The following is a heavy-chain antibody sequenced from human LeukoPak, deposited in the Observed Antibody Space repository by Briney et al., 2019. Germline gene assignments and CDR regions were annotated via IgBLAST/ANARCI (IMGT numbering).Heavy chain of an antibody. CDR3: ARGRKSPVQLYFDY. V-gene: IGHV1-2*02. CDR2: INPNSGGT. D-gene: IGHD1-1*01. CDR1: GYTFTSYD. J-gene: IGHJ4*02. Sequence: ASVKVSCKASGYTFTSYDINWVRQATGQGLEWMGWINPNSGGTNYAQKFQGRVTMTRDTSISTAYMELSRLRSDDTAVYYCARGRKSPVQLYFDYWGQGTLVTVSS.